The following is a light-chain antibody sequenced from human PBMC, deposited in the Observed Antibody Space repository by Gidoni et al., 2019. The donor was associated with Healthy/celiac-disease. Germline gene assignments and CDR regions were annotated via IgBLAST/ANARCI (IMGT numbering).Light chain of an antibody. J-gene: IGKJ3*01. Sequence: DIQMTQSPSSLSASVGDRVTITCRASQSISSYLNWYQQKPGKAPKFLIYAASSLQSGVPSRFSGSGSGTDFTLTISSLQPEDFATYYCQQSYSIPRTFGPGTKVDIK. CDR1: QSISSY. V-gene: IGKV1-39*01. CDR2: AAS. CDR3: QQSYSIPRT.